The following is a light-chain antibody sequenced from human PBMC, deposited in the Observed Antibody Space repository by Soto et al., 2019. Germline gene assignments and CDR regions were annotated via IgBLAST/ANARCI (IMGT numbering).Light chain of an antibody. CDR1: SSDVGIYNR. V-gene: IGLV2-18*02. Sequence: QSALTQPPSVSGSPGQSVTISCTGTSSDVGIYNRVSWYQQPPGTAPKLIIYGVNNRPSGVPDRFSGSKSGNTAFLTISGLQAEDEADYYCSSSSSINTYVFGTGTKVTVL. CDR3: SSSSSINTYV. J-gene: IGLJ1*01. CDR2: GVN.